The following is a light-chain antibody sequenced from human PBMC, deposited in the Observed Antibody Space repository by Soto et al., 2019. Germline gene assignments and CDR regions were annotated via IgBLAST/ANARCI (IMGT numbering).Light chain of an antibody. CDR2: KAS. J-gene: IGKJ1*01. V-gene: IGKV1-5*03. Sequence: DIQMTPSPSSLSASVGDRVTITCRGSQGISSWLAWYQQKPGKAPRLLIYKASSLASGVPSRFSGSGSGTEFTLTISSLQPDDFATYYCQQYKTFGQGTKVDIK. CDR1: QGISSW. CDR3: QQYKT.